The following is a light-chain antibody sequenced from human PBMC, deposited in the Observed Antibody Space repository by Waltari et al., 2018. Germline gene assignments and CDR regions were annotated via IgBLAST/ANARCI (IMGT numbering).Light chain of an antibody. Sequence: QSALTQPPSVSGSPGPSVPISSPGPSSDVGSYNRASWYQQPPGTVPKLLIYGVTNRPSGVPDRFSGSKSGNTASLTISGLQAEDEGDYYCNSFTSGNTWVFGGGTKLTVL. CDR1: SSDVGSYNR. CDR3: NSFTSGNTWV. CDR2: GVT. J-gene: IGLJ3*02. V-gene: IGLV2-18*02.